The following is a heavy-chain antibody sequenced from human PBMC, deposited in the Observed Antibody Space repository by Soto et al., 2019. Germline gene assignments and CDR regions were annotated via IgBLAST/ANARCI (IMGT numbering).Heavy chain of an antibody. CDR2: IYYSGST. CDR3: ARHAPNYDILTGYDWYFDL. D-gene: IGHD3-9*01. J-gene: IGHJ2*01. Sequence: SETLSLTCTVSGGSISSSSYYWGWIRQPPGKGLEWIGSIYYSGSTYYNPSLKSRVTISVDTSKNQFSLRLSSVTAADTAVYYCARHAPNYDILTGYDWYFDLWGRGTLVTVSS. V-gene: IGHV4-39*01. CDR1: GGSISSSSYY.